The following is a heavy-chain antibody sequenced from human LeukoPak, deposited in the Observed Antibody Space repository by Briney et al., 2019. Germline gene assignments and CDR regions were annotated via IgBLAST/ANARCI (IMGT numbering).Heavy chain of an antibody. D-gene: IGHD6-19*01. CDR1: GDSFSTDIAA. CDR2: TYYRSRWYN. J-gene: IGHJ4*02. V-gene: IGHV6-1*01. Sequence: SQTLSLTCALSGDSFSTDIAAWNWIRQSPSRGLEWLGRTYYRSRWYNDYAESVQSRITIYPDTSKNQFSLQLKSVTPEDTAVYYCARGDSSIAVSGTAFDYWGQGTLVTVSS. CDR3: ARGDSSIAVSGTAFDY.